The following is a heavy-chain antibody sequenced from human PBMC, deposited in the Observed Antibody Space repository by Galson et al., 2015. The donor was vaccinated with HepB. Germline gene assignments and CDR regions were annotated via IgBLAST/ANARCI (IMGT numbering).Heavy chain of an antibody. V-gene: IGHV4-59*01. CDR2: IYYSGST. CDR1: GGSISSYY. CDR3: ARVESGNYHLFDY. Sequence: ETLSLTCTVSGGSISSYYWSWIRQPPGKGLEWIGYIYYSGSTNYNPSLKSRVTISVDTSKNQFSLKLSSVTAADTAVYYCARVESGNYHLFDYWGQGTLVTVSS. D-gene: IGHD1-26*01. J-gene: IGHJ4*02.